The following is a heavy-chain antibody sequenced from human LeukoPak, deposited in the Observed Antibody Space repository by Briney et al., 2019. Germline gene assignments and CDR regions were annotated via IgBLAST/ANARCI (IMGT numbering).Heavy chain of an antibody. Sequence: PVKVSCKASGGTYSSYAISWVRQAPGQGLEWMGGIIPIFGTANYAQKFQGRVTITADESTSTAYMELSSLRSEDTAVYYCASGGRVPVASQLDYWGQGTLVTVSS. CDR3: ASGGRVPVASQLDY. V-gene: IGHV1-69*13. D-gene: IGHD6-19*01. CDR1: GGTYSSYA. CDR2: IIPIFGTA. J-gene: IGHJ4*02.